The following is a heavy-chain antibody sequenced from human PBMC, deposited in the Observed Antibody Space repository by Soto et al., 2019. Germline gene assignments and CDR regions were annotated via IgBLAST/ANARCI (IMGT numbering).Heavy chain of an antibody. J-gene: IGHJ3*02. CDR1: GFSLITTGAG. CDR2: IYWDGEK. D-gene: IGHD3-10*01. CDR3: ARRQSIMIRGAKAFEI. Sequence: QITLKESGPTLVQPTQTLTLTCSFSGFSLITTGAGVGWIRQPPGKAPEWLALIYWDGEKRYSPALKSRLTITKDSAKNQVVLTMPNMDPVDTATYYCARRQSIMIRGAKAFEIWGQGTVLSVSS. V-gene: IGHV2-5*02.